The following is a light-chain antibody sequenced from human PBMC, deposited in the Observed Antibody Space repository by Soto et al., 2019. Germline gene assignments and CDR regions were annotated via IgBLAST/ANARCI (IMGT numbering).Light chain of an antibody. Sequence: ERVMAQSPATLSVSPGERATLSCRASQSVSSNLAWYQQKPGQAPRLLIYGASTRATGIPARFSGSGSGTEFTLTISSLQSEDFAVYYCQQYGSSITFGQGTRLEI. CDR3: QQYGSSIT. CDR2: GAS. V-gene: IGKV3-15*01. CDR1: QSVSSN. J-gene: IGKJ5*01.